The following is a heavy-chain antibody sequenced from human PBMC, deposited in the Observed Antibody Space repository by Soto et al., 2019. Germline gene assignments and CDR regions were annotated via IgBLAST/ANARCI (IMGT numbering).Heavy chain of an antibody. J-gene: IGHJ5*02. D-gene: IGHD3-22*01. CDR2: IYYSGST. CDR3: ARQAYYYDSSGYYYIRWLDP. V-gene: IGHV4-39*01. Sequence: LSLTCTVSGGSISSSSYYWGWIRQPPGKGLEWIGSIYYSGSTYYNPSLKSRVTISVDTSKNQFSLKLSSVTAADTAVYYCARQAYYYDSSGYYYIRWLDPWGQGTLVTVYS. CDR1: GGSISSSSYY.